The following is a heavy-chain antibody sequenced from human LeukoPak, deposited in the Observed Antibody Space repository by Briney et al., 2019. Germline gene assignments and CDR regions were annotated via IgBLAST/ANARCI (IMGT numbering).Heavy chain of an antibody. CDR3: ARDRVLHYFDY. D-gene: IGHD3-16*01. Sequence: GGSLRLSCAASGFSFSDYSMSWIRQAPGKGLEWVSHISSSSSYTNYADSVKGRFTISRDNAKNSLYLQMNSLRVEDTAVYYCARDRVLHYFDYWGQGALVTVSS. CDR2: ISSSSSYT. V-gene: IGHV3-11*05. J-gene: IGHJ4*02. CDR1: GFSFSDYS.